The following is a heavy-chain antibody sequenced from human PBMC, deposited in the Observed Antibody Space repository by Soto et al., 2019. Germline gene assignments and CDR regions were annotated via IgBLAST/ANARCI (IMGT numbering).Heavy chain of an antibody. CDR2: ISAYNGNT. Sequence: QVQLVQSGAEVKKPGASVKVSCKASGYTFTSYGISWVRQAPGQGLEWMGWISAYNGNTNYAQKLQGRVTMTTDTYKSQAYMEQRSLRSDDPAVYYCARDGGRSAGGDYWGQGTLVTVYS. CDR3: ARDGGRSAGGDY. CDR1: GYTFTSYG. D-gene: IGHD3-16*01. J-gene: IGHJ4*02. V-gene: IGHV1-18*04.